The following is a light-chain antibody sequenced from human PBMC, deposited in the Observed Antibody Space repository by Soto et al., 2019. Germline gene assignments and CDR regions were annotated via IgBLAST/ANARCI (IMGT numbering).Light chain of an antibody. CDR3: QSYDSDFVV. J-gene: IGLJ2*01. V-gene: IGLV1-40*01. CDR1: SSNIGAGYD. CDR2: RNS. Sequence: QSVLTQPPSVSGAPGQRVTISCSGSSSNIGAGYDVHWYQQLPGTAPKLLIFRNSNRPSGVPDRFSGSKSGSSASLAITGLQAEDEADYYCQSYDSDFVVFGGGTKLTVL.